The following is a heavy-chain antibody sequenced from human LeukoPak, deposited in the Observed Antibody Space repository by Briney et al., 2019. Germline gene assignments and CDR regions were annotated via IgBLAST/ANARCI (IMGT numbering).Heavy chain of an antibody. CDR3: AELGITMIGGV. CDR1: GFTFSSHW. V-gene: IGHV3-74*01. D-gene: IGHD3-10*02. CDR2: INKDGSGT. Sequence: GGSLRLSCAASGFTFSSHWMHWVRQAPGKGLVWVSRINKDGSGTFYADSVKGRFTISRDNAKNTLYLQMNSLRAEDTAVYYCAELGITMIGGVWGKGTTVTISS. J-gene: IGHJ6*04.